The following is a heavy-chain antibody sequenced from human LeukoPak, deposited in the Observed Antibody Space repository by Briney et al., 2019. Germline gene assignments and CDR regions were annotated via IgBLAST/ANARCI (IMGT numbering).Heavy chain of an antibody. CDR2: ISGSGGST. D-gene: IGHD6-13*01. CDR1: GFTFSRYR. J-gene: IGHJ4*02. Sequence: GGSLRLSCAASGFTFSRYRMTWVRQAPGKGLEWVSYISGSGGSTYYADSVKGRFAISRDNSKNTLYLQMNSLRAEDTAAYYCAKGTEQLAIFDYWGQGTLVTVSS. V-gene: IGHV3-23*01. CDR3: AKGTEQLAIFDY.